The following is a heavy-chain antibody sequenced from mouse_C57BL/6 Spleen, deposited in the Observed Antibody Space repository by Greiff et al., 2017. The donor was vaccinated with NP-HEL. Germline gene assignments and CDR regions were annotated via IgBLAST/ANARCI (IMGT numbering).Heavy chain of an antibody. CDR3: ARGGLTAQMMDY. CDR2: INPGSGGT. J-gene: IGHJ4*01. Sequence: QVQLQQSGAELVRPGTSVKVSCKASGYAFTNYLIERVKQRPGQGLEWIGVINPGSGGTNYNEKFKGKATLTADKSSSTAYMQLSSLTSEDSAVYFCARGGLTAQMMDYWGQGTSVTVSS. V-gene: IGHV1-54*01. CDR1: GYAFTNYL. D-gene: IGHD3-2*02.